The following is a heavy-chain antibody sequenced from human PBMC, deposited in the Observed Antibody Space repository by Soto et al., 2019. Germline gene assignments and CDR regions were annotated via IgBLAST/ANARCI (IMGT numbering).Heavy chain of an antibody. CDR1: GGSISSGGYY. CDR3: ARGPVYYDILTGYYYYGMDV. Sequence: PSETLSLTCTVSGGSISSGGYYWSWIRQHPGKGLEWIGYIYYSGSTYYNPSLKSRVTISVDTSKNQFSLKLSSVTAADTAVYYCARGPVYYDILTGYYYYGMDVWGQGTTVTSP. CDR2: IYYSGST. J-gene: IGHJ6*02. D-gene: IGHD3-9*01. V-gene: IGHV4-31*03.